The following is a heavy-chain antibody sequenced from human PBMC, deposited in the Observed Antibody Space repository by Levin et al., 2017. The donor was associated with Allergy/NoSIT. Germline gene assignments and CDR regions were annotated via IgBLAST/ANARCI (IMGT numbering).Heavy chain of an antibody. CDR3: AKVKGGSSSFDY. D-gene: IGHD6-13*01. V-gene: IGHV3-9*01. Sequence: SLKISCAASGFTFDDYAMHWVRQAPGKGLEWVSGISWSTGSIGYADSVKGRFTISRDNAKNSLYLQMNNLRTEDTALYYCAKVKGGSSSFDYWGQGTLVTVSS. CDR2: ISWSTGSI. CDR1: GFTFDDYA. J-gene: IGHJ4*02.